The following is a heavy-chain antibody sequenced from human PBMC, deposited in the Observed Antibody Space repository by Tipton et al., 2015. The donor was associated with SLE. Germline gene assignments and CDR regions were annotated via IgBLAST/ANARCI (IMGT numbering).Heavy chain of an antibody. V-gene: IGHV3-30-3*01. CDR2: TIYDGSNK. CDR1: GFTFSTYA. D-gene: IGHD3-16*02. CDR3: ARAYRQIYYVMDV. Sequence: SLRLSCAASGFTFSTYAMHWVRQAPGKGLEWVAVTIYDGSNKYYADSVKGRFTISRDNSKNTLYLQMNSLRAEDTAVYYCARAYRQIYYVMDVWGQGTTVTVSS. J-gene: IGHJ6*02.